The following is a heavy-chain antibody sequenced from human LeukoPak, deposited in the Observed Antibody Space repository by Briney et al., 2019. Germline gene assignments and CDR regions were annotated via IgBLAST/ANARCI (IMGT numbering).Heavy chain of an antibody. D-gene: IGHD4-23*01. V-gene: IGHV1-8*03. CDR1: GGTFSSYD. CDR2: MNPNSGNT. CDR3: ARLGDYGGN. J-gene: IGHJ4*02. Sequence: VGSVKVSCKASGGTFSSYDINWVRQAPGQGLEWMGWMNPNSGNTDYAQKFQGRVTITRNTSISTAYIVLSSLRSEDTAVYYCARLGDYGGNWGQGTLVTVSS.